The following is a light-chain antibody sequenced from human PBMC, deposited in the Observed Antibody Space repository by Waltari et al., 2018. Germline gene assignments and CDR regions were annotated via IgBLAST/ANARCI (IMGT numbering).Light chain of an antibody. J-gene: IGLJ1*01. V-gene: IGLV3-21*02. CDR3: QVWDTSSDHPYV. CDR1: NIGRDS. CDR2: DDS. Sequence: SYVLPQPPSVSVAPGQTATITCGGTNIGRDSVHWYQQKPGQAPVLVVYDDSDRPSGIPERFSGTKSGNTATLTISSVEDGDEADYYCQVWDTSSDHPYVFGTGTKVTVL.